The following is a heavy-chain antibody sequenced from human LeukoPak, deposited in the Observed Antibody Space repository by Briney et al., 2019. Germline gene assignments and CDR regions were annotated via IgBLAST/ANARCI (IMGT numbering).Heavy chain of an antibody. D-gene: IGHD1-26*01. V-gene: IGHV4-59*01. CDR2: IHSSGSA. CDR3: ARDILAVGATHYFDY. CDR1: GGSITTYH. J-gene: IGHJ4*02. Sequence: PSETLSLTCTVSGGSITTYHWSWIRQPPGKGLEWIGQIHSSGSANYNPSLKSRVAMSLDASKNQFSVRVSSVTAADTAIYYCARDILAVGATHYFDYWGQGSLVTVSS.